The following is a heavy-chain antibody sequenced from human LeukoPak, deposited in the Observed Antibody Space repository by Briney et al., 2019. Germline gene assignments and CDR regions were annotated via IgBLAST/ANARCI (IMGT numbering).Heavy chain of an antibody. J-gene: IGHJ5*02. CDR2: IYYSGST. Sequence: SETLSLTCTVSGGSISSHYWSWIRQPPGEGLEWIGYIYYSGSTNYNPSLKSRVTISVDTSKNQFSLKLSSVTAADTAVYYCARVPFKESGFVFDPWGQGTLVTVSS. V-gene: IGHV4-59*11. CDR3: ARVPFKESGFVFDP. CDR1: GGSISSHY. D-gene: IGHD3-10*01.